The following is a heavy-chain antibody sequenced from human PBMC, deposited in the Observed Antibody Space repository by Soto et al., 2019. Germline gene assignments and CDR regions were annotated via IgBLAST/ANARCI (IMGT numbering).Heavy chain of an antibody. CDR1: GGSISSGGYY. CDR3: ARDGSLRDGYSHDAFDI. D-gene: IGHD5-18*01. CDR2: IYYSGST. J-gene: IGHJ3*02. V-gene: IGHV4-31*03. Sequence: SETLSLTCTVSGGSISSGGYYWSWIRQHPGKGLEWIGYIYYSGSTYYNPSLKSRVTISVDTSKNQFSLKLSSVTAADTAVYYCARDGSLRDGYSHDAFDIWGQGTMVTVSS.